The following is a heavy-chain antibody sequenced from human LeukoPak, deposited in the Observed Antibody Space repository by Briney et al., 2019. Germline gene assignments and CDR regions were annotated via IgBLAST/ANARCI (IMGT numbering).Heavy chain of an antibody. CDR1: GFTFSTHD. V-gene: IGHV3-48*01. CDR3: ARDHPRYFDWLPSD. CDR2: ISSRSSTI. Sequence: GGSLRLSCAASGFTFSTHDLNWVRQAPGKGLEWVSFISSRSSTIYYADSVKGRFTISRDNHKSTLYLQMNSLRAEDTAVYYCARDHPRYFDWLPSDWGQGALVIVSS. D-gene: IGHD3-9*01. J-gene: IGHJ4*02.